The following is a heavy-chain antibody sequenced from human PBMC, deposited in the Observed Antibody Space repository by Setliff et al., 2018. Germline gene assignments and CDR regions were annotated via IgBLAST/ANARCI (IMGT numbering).Heavy chain of an antibody. V-gene: IGHV4-4*02. J-gene: IGHJ4*02. CDR2: IYHSGST. CDR1: GGSISSGNW. CDR3: ARTGTYRYFDY. Sequence: SETLSLTCAVSGGSISSGNWWTWVRQPPGKGLEWIGEIYHSGSTNYNPSLKSRVTVSVDTSKNQVSLNLRSVTAADTAVYYCARTGTYRYFDYWGQGTQVTVS. D-gene: IGHD1-1*01.